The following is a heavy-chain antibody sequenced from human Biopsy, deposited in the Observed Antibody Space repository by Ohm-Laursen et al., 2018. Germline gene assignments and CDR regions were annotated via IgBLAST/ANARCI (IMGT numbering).Heavy chain of an antibody. CDR2: VTTTSSYI. CDR1: GFDFSDYS. D-gene: IGHD2-2*01. J-gene: IGHJ6*02. CDR3: ARVLLPAAAVHYGMDV. V-gene: IGHV3-21*01. Sequence: SLRLSCAAPGFDFSDYSMSWVRQAPGKGLEWVSSVTTTSSYIYYADSVKGRFTISRDNAKNSLYLQMNSPRAEDTAVYYCARVLLPAAAVHYGMDVWGQGTTVTVSS.